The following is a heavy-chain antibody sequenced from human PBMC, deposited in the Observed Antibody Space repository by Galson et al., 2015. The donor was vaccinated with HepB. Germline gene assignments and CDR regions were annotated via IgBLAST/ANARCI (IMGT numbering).Heavy chain of an antibody. CDR2: INQGGGAN. Sequence: SLRLSCAASGSRFDSHFMAWVRQTPVKGLEWVADINQGGGANFYLDAVKGRFTISRDNSKDTLYVQMNGLRGEDTAVYYCARDLSSFGPHYFDYWGQGTLVTVSS. D-gene: IGHD3-3*02. CDR1: GSRFDSHF. CDR3: ARDLSSFGPHYFDY. J-gene: IGHJ4*02. V-gene: IGHV3-7*01.